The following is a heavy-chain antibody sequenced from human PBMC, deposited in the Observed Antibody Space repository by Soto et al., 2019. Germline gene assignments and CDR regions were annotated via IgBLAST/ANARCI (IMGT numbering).Heavy chain of an antibody. CDR2: IYHSGST. CDR1: GGSISSSNW. V-gene: IGHV4-4*02. CDR3: ARQGGYCSSTNCYGYYAMDV. J-gene: IGHJ6*02. Sequence: SETLSLTCAVSGGSISSSNWWSWVRQPPGKGLEWIGEIYHSGSTNYNPSLKSRVTISVDKSKNQFSLKVTSVTAADTALYYCARQGGYCSSTNCYGYYAMDVWGQGTTVTVSS. D-gene: IGHD2-2*01.